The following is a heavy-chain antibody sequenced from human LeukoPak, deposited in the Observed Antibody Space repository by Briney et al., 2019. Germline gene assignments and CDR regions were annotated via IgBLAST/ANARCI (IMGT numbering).Heavy chain of an antibody. CDR3: ARVVYYYDVSGYSFDL. V-gene: IGHV4-39*01. Sequence: SETLSLTCTVSGGSISTRDYYWGWIRQPPGKGLAWIASIYYTGSTYYSPSLRSRATMSVDTSKNQFSLELSAVTAADTAFYYCARVVYYYDVSGYSFDLWGRGTLVAVSS. J-gene: IGHJ2*01. CDR1: GGSISTRDYY. CDR2: IYYTGST. D-gene: IGHD3-22*01.